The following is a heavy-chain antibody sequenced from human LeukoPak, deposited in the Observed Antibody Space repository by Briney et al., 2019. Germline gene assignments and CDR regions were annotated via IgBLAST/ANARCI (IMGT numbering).Heavy chain of an antibody. CDR2: IWSDGSNK. CDR1: GFTFSSYG. J-gene: IGHJ4*02. Sequence: GGSLRLSCAASGFTFSSYGMHWVRQAPGKGLEWVTVIWSDGSNKYYADSVKGRFTISRDNSKNTLYLQLNSLSAEYTALYYCARGQSYYGSGIKYYCDYWGQGTLVTVSS. D-gene: IGHD3-10*01. V-gene: IGHV3-33*01. CDR3: ARGQSYYGSGIKYYCDY.